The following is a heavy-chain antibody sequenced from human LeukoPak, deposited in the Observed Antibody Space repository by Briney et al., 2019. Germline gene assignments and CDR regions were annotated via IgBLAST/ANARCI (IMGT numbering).Heavy chain of an antibody. D-gene: IGHD3-10*01. CDR2: IYYSGST. Sequence: PSETLSLTCTVSGGSISSGGYYWSWIRQHPGKGLEWIGYIYYSGSTYYNPSLKSRVTISVDTSKNQFSLKLSSVTAADTAVYYCARETAVRELTVIDYWGQGTLVTVSS. CDR3: ARETAVRELTVIDY. CDR1: GGSISSGGYY. V-gene: IGHV4-31*03. J-gene: IGHJ4*02.